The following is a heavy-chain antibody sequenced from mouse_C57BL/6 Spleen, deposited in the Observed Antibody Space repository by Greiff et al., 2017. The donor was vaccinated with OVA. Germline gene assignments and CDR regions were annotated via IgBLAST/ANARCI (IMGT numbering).Heavy chain of an antibody. J-gene: IGHJ3*01. CDR2: IWSGGST. D-gene: IGHD1-1*01. CDR1: GFSLTSYG. Sequence: QVQLQQSGPGLVQPSQSLSITCTVSGFSLTSYGVHWVRQSPGKGLEWLGVIWSGGSTDYNAAFMSRRNITKYNSKIHVFFKMNSLQAYDTAIYYCAKGGSSYAWFAYWGQGTLVTVSA. CDR3: AKGGSSYAWFAY. V-gene: IGHV2-5*01.